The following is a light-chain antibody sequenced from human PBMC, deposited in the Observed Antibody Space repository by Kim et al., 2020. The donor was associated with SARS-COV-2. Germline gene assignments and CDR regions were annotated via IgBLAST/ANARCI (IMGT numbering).Light chain of an antibody. CDR3: QQSYNSPYT. CDR1: QIISIY. Sequence: SAHERDRVTNTCRASQIISIYLNWYQQKPGKAPNLLVYGAATLQDGVPSRFSASGSGTDFTLTISSLQPEDFATYYCQQSYNSPYTFGQGTKLEI. V-gene: IGKV1-39*01. CDR2: GAA. J-gene: IGKJ2*01.